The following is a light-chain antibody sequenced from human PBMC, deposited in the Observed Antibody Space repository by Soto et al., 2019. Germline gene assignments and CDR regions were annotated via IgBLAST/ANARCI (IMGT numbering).Light chain of an antibody. V-gene: IGKV1-5*01. CDR3: QQYNSYSWT. CDR2: DAS. CDR1: QSISSW. Sequence: DIQMTQSPSTLSASVGDRVTITCRASQSISSWLAWYQQKPGKAPKLLIYDASSLESGVPSRFSGSGSGTEFTLTLSSLQPDDFATYYCQQYNSYSWTFGKGTKVEIK. J-gene: IGKJ1*01.